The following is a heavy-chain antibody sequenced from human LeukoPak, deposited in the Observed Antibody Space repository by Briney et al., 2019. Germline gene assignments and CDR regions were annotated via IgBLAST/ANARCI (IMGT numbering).Heavy chain of an antibody. Sequence: GGSLRLSCAASGFTFSSYAMSWVRQAPGKGLEWVSAISGSGGSTYYADSVKGRFTISRDNSKNTLYLQMNSLRAEDTAVYYCAKDFSVGVTMIRGPFDPWGQGTLVTVSS. J-gene: IGHJ5*02. CDR2: ISGSGGST. CDR1: GFTFSSYA. CDR3: AKDFSVGVTMIRGPFDP. V-gene: IGHV3-23*01. D-gene: IGHD3-10*01.